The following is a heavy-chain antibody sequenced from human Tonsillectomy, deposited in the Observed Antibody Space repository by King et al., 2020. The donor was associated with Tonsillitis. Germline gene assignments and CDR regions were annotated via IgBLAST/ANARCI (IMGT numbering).Heavy chain of an antibody. D-gene: IGHD3-22*01. CDR1: GYTFTGYY. Sequence: QLVQSGAEVKKPGASVKVSCKASGYTFTGYYMHWVRQAPGQGLEWMGWINPNSGGTNYAQKFQGRVTMTRDTSISTAYMELSRLRSDDTAVYYCARVYYDSSGYYPDRDAFDIWVQGTMVTVSS. CDR3: ARVYYDSSGYYPDRDAFDI. J-gene: IGHJ3*02. CDR2: INPNSGGT. V-gene: IGHV1-2*02.